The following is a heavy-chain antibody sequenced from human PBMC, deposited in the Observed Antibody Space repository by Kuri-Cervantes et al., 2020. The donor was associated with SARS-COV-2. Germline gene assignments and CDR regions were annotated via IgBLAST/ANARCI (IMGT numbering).Heavy chain of an antibody. Sequence: SQTLSLTCAASGDSISSVDYSWSWIRQPPGKGLEWIGYIYRDGKTYYSPSLTSRVTISVDRSKNQFFLQLTSVTAADTAVYYCARLIHVAAVPDPWGQGTLVTVSS. V-gene: IGHV4-30-2*01. J-gene: IGHJ5*02. CDR2: IYRDGKT. CDR3: ARLIHVAAVPDP. CDR1: GDSISSVDYS. D-gene: IGHD2-21*02.